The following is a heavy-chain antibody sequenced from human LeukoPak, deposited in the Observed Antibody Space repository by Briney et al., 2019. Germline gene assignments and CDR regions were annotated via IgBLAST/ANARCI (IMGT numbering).Heavy chain of an antibody. CDR1: GASISSRNW. J-gene: IGHJ3*02. V-gene: IGHV4-4*02. Sequence: PSGTLSLTCVVSGASISSRNWWIWVRQPPGKGLEWIGEIYPSGSTNYNPSLKSRVTISIDKSKNQFFLKLSSVTAADTAVYYCARDTGGRGRLDAFDIWGQGTMVTVSS. CDR2: IYPSGST. D-gene: IGHD2-8*02. CDR3: ARDTGGRGRLDAFDI.